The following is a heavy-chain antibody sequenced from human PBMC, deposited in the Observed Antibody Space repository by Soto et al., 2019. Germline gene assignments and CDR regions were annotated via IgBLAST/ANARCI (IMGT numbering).Heavy chain of an antibody. CDR1: GYTFTSYY. CDR3: AIVPRYCSSTSCWGAVAFDI. CDR2: INPSGGST. Sequence: VASVKVSCKASGYTFTSYYMHWVRQAPGQGLEWMGIINPSGGSTSYAQKFQGRVTMTRDTSTSTVYMELSSLRSEDTAVYYCAIVPRYCSSTSCWGAVAFDIWGQGTMVTVSS. D-gene: IGHD2-2*01. V-gene: IGHV1-46*03. J-gene: IGHJ3*02.